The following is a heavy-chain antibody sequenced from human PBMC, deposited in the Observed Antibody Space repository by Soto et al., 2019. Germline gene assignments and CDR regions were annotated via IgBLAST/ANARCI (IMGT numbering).Heavy chain of an antibody. CDR2: IDYSGST. J-gene: IGHJ5*02. D-gene: IGHD6-13*01. CDR1: GDSISSGGYY. V-gene: IGHV4-31*03. CDR3: ARVTPAAGTPS. Sequence: VQLQESGPGLVKPSQTLSLTCSVSGDSISSGGYYWSWIRQYPGKGLEWVGYIDYSGSTYYNSSLKSRLTISADMSKNQFSLKLRSVTAADTAVYYCARVTPAAGTPSWGQGTLVTVSS.